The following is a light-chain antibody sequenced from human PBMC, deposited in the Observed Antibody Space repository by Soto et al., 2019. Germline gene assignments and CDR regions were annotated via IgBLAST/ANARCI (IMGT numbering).Light chain of an antibody. CDR3: QQLFIYPPT. CDR2: GAS. Sequence: IQLTQSPSSLSASVGDRVTITCRASQAIINYLAWYQQKPGKAPQLLIYGASTLQSGVPSRFSGSGSETHFTLTVSSLQPEDFATYYCQQLFIYPPTFGPGTKVDI. CDR1: QAIINY. J-gene: IGKJ3*01. V-gene: IGKV1-9*01.